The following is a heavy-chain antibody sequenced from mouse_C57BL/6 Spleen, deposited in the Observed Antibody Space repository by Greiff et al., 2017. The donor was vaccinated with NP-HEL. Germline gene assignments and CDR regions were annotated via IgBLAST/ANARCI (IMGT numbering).Heavy chain of an antibody. D-gene: IGHD4-1*01. J-gene: IGHJ2*01. CDR2: IDPETGGT. CDR3: TRGGTGAVYYFDY. CDR1: GYTFTDYE. Sequence: QVQLQQSGAELVRPGASVTLSCKASGYTFTDYEMHWVKQTPVHGLEWIGAIDPETGGTAYNQKFKGKAILTADKSSSTAYMELRSLTSEGSAVYDCTRGGTGAVYYFDYWGQGTTLTVSA. V-gene: IGHV1-15*01.